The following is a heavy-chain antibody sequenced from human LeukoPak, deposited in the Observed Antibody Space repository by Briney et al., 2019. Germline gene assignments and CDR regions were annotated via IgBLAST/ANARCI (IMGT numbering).Heavy chain of an antibody. CDR3: AKRVGYGYGMDV. V-gene: IGHV3-30*14. J-gene: IGHJ6*02. CDR1: GFTFSSYA. CDR2: ISYDGSNK. D-gene: IGHD6-13*01. Sequence: GRSLRLSCAASGFTFSSYAMHWVRQAPGKGLEWVAVISYDGSNKYYADSVKGRFTISRDNSKNTLYLQMNSLRVEDTAEFYCAKRVGYGYGMDVWGQGTTVTVSS.